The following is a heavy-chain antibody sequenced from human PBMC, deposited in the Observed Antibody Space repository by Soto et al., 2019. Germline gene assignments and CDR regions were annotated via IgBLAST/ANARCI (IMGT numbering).Heavy chain of an antibody. V-gene: IGHV3-30*18. Sequence: GGSLRLSCAASGFTFSTYGMHWVRQAPGKGLEWVALISYDGTNKYYADSVKGRFTISRDNSKNTLYLQMNSLRTDDTAVYFCAKDLEYFDSSGSRFAYWGQGTPVTVSS. CDR1: GFTFSTYG. J-gene: IGHJ4*02. D-gene: IGHD3-22*01. CDR2: ISYDGTNK. CDR3: AKDLEYFDSSGSRFAY.